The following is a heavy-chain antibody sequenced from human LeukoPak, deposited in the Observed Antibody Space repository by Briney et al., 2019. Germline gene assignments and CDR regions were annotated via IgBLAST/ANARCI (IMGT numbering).Heavy chain of an antibody. D-gene: IGHD2-15*01. CDR1: GGSVSGYY. CDR2: VYYSGST. CDR3: ARIHRYCSGGACYVLDN. Sequence: SETLSLTCVVSGGSVSGYYWGWIRQPPGRGLEWIGYVYYSGSTNYNPSFKSRITISVDTSRNQFSLQPSSVTAADTAVYYCARIHRYCSGGACYVLDNWGQGTLVAVSS. V-gene: IGHV4-59*02. J-gene: IGHJ4*02.